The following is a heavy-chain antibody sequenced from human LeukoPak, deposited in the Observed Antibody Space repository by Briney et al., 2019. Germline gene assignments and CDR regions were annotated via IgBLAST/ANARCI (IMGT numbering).Heavy chain of an antibody. CDR3: ARGAVAAAGLFDY. J-gene: IGHJ4*02. CDR2: ISWNSGSI. V-gene: IGHV3-9*01. Sequence: GRSLRLSCAASGFNFDDCAMHWVRQAPGKGLEWVSGISWNSGSITYADSVKGRFTISRDSAKNSLFLQMNSLRAEDTAFYYCARGAVAAAGLFDYWGQGTLATVSS. D-gene: IGHD6-13*01. CDR1: GFNFDDCA.